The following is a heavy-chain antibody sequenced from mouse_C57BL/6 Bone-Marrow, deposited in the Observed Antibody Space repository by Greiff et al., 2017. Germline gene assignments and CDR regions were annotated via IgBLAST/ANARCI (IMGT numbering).Heavy chain of an antibody. Sequence: QVQLQQPGAELVMPGASVKLSCKASGYTFTSYWMHWVKQRPGQGLEWIGEIDPSDSYTNYNQKFKGKSTLTVDKSSSTAYMQLSSLTSEDSAVYDCAREIDYDYDGPYWYFDVWGTGTTVTVSS. D-gene: IGHD2-4*01. CDR3: AREIDYDYDGPYWYFDV. J-gene: IGHJ1*03. CDR1: GYTFTSYW. CDR2: IDPSDSYT. V-gene: IGHV1-69*01.